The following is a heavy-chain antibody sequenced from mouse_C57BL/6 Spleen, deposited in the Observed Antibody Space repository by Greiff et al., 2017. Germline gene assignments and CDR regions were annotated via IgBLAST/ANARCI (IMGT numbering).Heavy chain of an antibody. CDR3: AREAYKDYAMDY. Sequence: EVKLLESGPGLVKPSQSLSLSCSVTGYSITSGYYWNWIRQVPGNKLEWMGYISYDGSNNYNPSLKNRNSITRDTSKNQLFLKLNSVTTEDTATYYCAREAYKDYAMDYWGQGTSVTVSS. CDR2: ISYDGSN. CDR1: GYSITSGYY. V-gene: IGHV3-6*01. J-gene: IGHJ4*01.